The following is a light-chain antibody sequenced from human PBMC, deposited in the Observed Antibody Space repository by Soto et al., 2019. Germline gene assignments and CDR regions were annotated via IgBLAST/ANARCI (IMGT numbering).Light chain of an antibody. Sequence: DIQLTQSPSFLSASVGDRVTITCRASQGISSYLSWYQQKPGKAPKLLIYAASTLQSGVPSRFSGSGSGTEFNLTIRSLQPDDFATYYCQQLNSYSWTFGQGNPVESK. V-gene: IGKV1-9*01. CDR3: QQLNSYSWT. J-gene: IGKJ1*01. CDR1: QGISSY. CDR2: AAS.